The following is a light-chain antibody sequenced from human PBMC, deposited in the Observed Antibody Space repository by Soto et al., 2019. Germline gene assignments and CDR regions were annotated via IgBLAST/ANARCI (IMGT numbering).Light chain of an antibody. CDR3: QQYNSYSWT. CDR2: GAS. Sequence: DIQMTQSPSSVSASVGDTVTITCRASQGVGVWLGWYQQKPGKAPHLLIYGASGLQVGVPSRFSGSVSGTEFTLTISSLQPDDFATYYCQQYNSYSWTFGQGTKVDIK. V-gene: IGKV1D-16*01. CDR1: QGVGVW. J-gene: IGKJ1*01.